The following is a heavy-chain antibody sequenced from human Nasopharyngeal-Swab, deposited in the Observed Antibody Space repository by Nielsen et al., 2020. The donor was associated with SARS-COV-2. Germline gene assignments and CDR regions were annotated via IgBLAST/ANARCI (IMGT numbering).Heavy chain of an antibody. J-gene: IGHJ1*01. CDR2: ISSSVSYI. CDR1: GFTFSTYS. D-gene: IGHD4-17*01. Sequence: GESPKISCAASGFTFSTYSMIWVRQAPAKGLEWVSWISSSVSYIYYADSVKGRFTISRDNAKNALYLHMNSLRAGDTAVYYCAQDDDYGDYGVEFCAFWGPGTLVTVSS. V-gene: IGHV3-21*04. CDR3: AQDDDYGDYGVEFCAF.